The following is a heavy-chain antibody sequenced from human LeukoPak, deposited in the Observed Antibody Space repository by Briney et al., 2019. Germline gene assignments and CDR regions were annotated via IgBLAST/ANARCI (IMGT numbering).Heavy chain of an antibody. J-gene: IGHJ4*02. CDR1: GFTFSSYW. Sequence: GGSLRLPCAASGFTFSSYWMSWVRQAPGKGLEWVANIKQDGSEKYYVDSVKGRFTISRDNAKNSLYLQMNSLRAEDTAVYYRARDGYSSSWYGYGGQGTLATVS. D-gene: IGHD6-13*01. V-gene: IGHV3-7*01. CDR3: ARDGYSSSWYGY. CDR2: IKQDGSEK.